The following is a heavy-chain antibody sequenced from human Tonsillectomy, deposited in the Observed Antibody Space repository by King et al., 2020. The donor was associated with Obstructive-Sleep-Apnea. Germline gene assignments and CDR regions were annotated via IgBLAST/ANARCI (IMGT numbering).Heavy chain of an antibody. J-gene: IGHJ5*02. Sequence: VQLQESGPGLVKPSETLSLTCTVSGGSISSYYWSWIRQPPGKGLEWIGYIYYSGSTNYNPSLKSRVTISVDTSKNQFSLKLSSVTAADTAVYYCARELRPPGLAAAGINWFDPWGQGTLVTVSS. V-gene: IGHV4-59*01. CDR1: GGSISSYY. CDR2: IYYSGST. CDR3: ARELRPPGLAAAGINWFDP. D-gene: IGHD6-13*01.